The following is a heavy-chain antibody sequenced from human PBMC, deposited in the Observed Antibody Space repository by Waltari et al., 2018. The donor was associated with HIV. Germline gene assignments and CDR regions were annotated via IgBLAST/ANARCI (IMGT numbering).Heavy chain of an antibody. CDR3: ATGVRYYGP. Sequence: EVLLAESGGGLIQPGGSLGLSCTASNFSISGKHVTWIRQPPGGSLEWVAVIYPDDTTHYADSVSGRFTISRAKSRTKVFLLMNSLFVDDTATYFCATGVRYYGPWGQGTRVTVSS. V-gene: IGHV3-53*03. D-gene: IGHD2-21*02. CDR2: IYPDDTT. J-gene: IGHJ5*02. CDR1: NFSISGKH.